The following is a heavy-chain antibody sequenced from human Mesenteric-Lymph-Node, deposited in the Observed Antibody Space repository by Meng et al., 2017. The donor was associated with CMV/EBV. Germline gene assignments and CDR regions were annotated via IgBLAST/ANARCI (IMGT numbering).Heavy chain of an antibody. J-gene: IGHJ4*02. D-gene: IGHD6-6*01. Sequence: SETLSLTCTVSGGSISSSSYYWGWIRQPPGKGLEWIGSIYYSGSTYYNPSLKSRVTISVDTSKNQFSLKLSSVTAADTAVYYCARATDKAGSKLVLSSWGFDYWGQGTLVTVSS. CDR2: IYYSGST. CDR3: ARATDKAGSKLVLSSWGFDY. V-gene: IGHV4-39*07. CDR1: GGSISSSSYY.